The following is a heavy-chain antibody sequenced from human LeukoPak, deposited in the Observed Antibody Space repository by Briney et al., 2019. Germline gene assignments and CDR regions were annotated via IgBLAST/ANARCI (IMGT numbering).Heavy chain of an antibody. Sequence: ASVKVSCKASGGTFSSYAISWVRQAPGQGLEWMGWISAYNGNTNYAQKLQGRVTMTTDTSTSTAYMELRSLRSDDTAVYYCARGSYYDSIGYPDYWGQGTLVTVSS. V-gene: IGHV1-18*01. CDR1: GGTFSSYA. J-gene: IGHJ4*02. CDR3: ARGSYYDSIGYPDY. CDR2: ISAYNGNT. D-gene: IGHD3-22*01.